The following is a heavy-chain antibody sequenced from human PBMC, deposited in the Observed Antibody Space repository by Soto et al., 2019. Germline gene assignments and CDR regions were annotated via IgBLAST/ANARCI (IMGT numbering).Heavy chain of an antibody. D-gene: IGHD5-18*01. Sequence: ASVKVSCKASGYTFTNNDVSWVRQATGQGLEWMGWMNPGSGDTGYAQKFQGRVTMTRDISIATAYMELNSLTSEDTAIYYCARMASFGSLNWFDPWGQGTLVTVSS. CDR1: GYTFTNND. CDR3: ARMASFGSLNWFDP. CDR2: MNPGSGDT. V-gene: IGHV1-8*02. J-gene: IGHJ5*02.